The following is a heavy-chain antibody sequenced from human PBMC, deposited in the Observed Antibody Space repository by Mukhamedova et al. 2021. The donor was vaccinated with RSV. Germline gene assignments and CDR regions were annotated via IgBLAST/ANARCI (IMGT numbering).Heavy chain of an antibody. CDR3: ASSSGSYFDY. V-gene: IGHV3-30*01. CDR2: VSYDGSNK. J-gene: IGHJ4*02. Sequence: VRQAPGKGLEWVAAVSYDGSNKYYADSVKGRFTIARDNSMNTLYLQMNSLRAEDTAVYYCASSSGSYFDYWGQGTLVTVSS. D-gene: IGHD1-26*01.